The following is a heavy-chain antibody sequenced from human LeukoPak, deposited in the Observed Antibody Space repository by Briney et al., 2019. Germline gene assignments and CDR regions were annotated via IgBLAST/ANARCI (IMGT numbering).Heavy chain of an antibody. Sequence: SETLSLTCAVYGGSFSGYYWSWIRQPPGKGLEWIGYIYYSGSTNYNPSLKSRVTISVDTSKNQFSLKLSSVTAADTAVYYCARHRGAAAGKGANWFDPWGQGTLVTVSS. D-gene: IGHD6-13*01. J-gene: IGHJ5*02. CDR1: GGSFSGYY. CDR3: ARHRGAAAGKGANWFDP. V-gene: IGHV4-59*08. CDR2: IYYSGST.